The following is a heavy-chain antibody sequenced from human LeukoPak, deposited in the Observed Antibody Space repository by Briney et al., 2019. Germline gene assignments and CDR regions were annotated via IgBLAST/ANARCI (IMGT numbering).Heavy chain of an antibody. CDR3: AKPPPSSISWYYYYGMDV. J-gene: IGHJ6*02. V-gene: IGHV3-23*01. CDR2: ISGSGGTT. D-gene: IGHD6-13*01. Sequence: GGSLRLSCAASGFSFSTYDMHWVRQAPGKGLEWVSEISGSGGTTDYANSVRGGFTISRENTKNTLYMQMNTLRAEDTAVYYCAKPPPSSISWYYYYGMDVWGQGTTVTVSS. CDR1: GFSFSTYD.